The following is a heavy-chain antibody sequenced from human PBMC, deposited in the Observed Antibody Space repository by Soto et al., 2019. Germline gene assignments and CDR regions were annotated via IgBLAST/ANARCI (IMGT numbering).Heavy chain of an antibody. Sequence: DVQLVESGGGLAQPGGSLRLSCTASGFSFSTYWMHWVRQVPGKGPVWVSRISGDGNTTTYADSVKGRFTISRDNANNILYLEMNTSRAEDTAVYHCTRGPRVDSAGTGAHWGQGTLVTVSS. D-gene: IGHD6-13*01. V-gene: IGHV3-74*03. J-gene: IGHJ4*02. CDR2: ISGDGNTT. CDR1: GFSFSTYW. CDR3: TRGPRVDSAGTGAH.